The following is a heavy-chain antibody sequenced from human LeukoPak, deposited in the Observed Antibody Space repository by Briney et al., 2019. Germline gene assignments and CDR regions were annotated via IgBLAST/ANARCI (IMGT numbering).Heavy chain of an antibody. J-gene: IGHJ4*02. Sequence: GGSLRLSGAASGFTFSSYWMSWVREAPGKGLEWVANIKQDGSEKYYVDSVKGRFTISRDNAKNSLYLQMNSLRAEDTAVYYCAREGNEDIVVVPAAIFGSDYFDYWGQGTLVTVS. CDR3: AREGNEDIVVVPAAIFGSDYFDY. V-gene: IGHV3-7*03. CDR1: GFTFSSYW. D-gene: IGHD2-2*01. CDR2: IKQDGSEK.